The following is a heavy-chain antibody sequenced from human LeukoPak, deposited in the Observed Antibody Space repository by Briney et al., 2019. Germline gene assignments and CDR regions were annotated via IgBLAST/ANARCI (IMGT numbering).Heavy chain of an antibody. J-gene: IGHJ3*02. D-gene: IGHD6-13*01. V-gene: IGHV3-64*01. CDR1: GVTFSSYA. CDR2: ISSNGGSA. Sequence: GGSLRLSCAAAGVTFSSYAMHWVRQAPGKGLEYVSAISSNGGSAYYANSVKGRFTISRDNSKNTLYLQMGSLRAEDMAVYYCARVYSSSWSDAFDIWGQGTIVTVSS. CDR3: ARVYSSSWSDAFDI.